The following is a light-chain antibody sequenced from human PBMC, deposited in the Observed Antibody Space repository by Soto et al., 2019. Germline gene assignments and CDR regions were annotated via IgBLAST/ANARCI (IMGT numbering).Light chain of an antibody. J-gene: IGKJ5*01. CDR2: STS. CDR1: QGISGY. CDR3: QQLNTYLIT. Sequence: DIQLNQSPSFLSASVGDRVTITCRASQGISGYLAWYQQKPGKVPKLLIYSTSTLQSGVPSRFSGSASGTEFTLSISGLQPEDFATYYCQQLNTYLITFGQGTRLENK. V-gene: IGKV1-9*01.